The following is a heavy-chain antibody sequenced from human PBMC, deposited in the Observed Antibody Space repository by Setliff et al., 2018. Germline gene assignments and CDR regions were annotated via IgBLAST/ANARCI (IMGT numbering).Heavy chain of an antibody. D-gene: IGHD1-7*01. V-gene: IGHV1-18*01. J-gene: IGHJ6*02. CDR1: GYTFTSYG. Sequence: ASVKVSCKASGYTFTSYGISWVRQAPGQGLEWMGWISAYNGNTKYAQKLQGRVTMTTDTSTSTAYMELRSLRSDDTAVYYCARDAGWNYALYYYYGMDVWGQGTTVTVSS. CDR2: ISAYNGNT. CDR3: ARDAGWNYALYYYYGMDV.